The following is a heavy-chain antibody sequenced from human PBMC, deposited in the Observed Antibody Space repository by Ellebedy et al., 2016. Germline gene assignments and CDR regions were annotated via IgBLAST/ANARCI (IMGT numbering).Heavy chain of an antibody. J-gene: IGHJ6*02. CDR3: ARDVTHDFWSGSPFYGMDV. CDR1: GYTFTGYY. D-gene: IGHD3-3*01. CDR2: INPNSGGA. Sequence: ASVKVSCKASGYTFTGYYMHWVRQAPGQGLEWMGWINPNSGGANYAQKFQGWVTMTRDTSISTAYMELSRLRSDDTAVYYCARDVTHDFWSGSPFYGMDVWGQGTTVTVSS. V-gene: IGHV1-2*04.